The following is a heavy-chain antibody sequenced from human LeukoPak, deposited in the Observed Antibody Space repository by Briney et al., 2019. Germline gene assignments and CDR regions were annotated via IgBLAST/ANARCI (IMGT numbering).Heavy chain of an antibody. CDR2: INPNSGDT. CDR1: GYIFTGYY. CDR3: ARDNDSRDPPHFDY. D-gene: IGHD3-16*01. V-gene: IGHV1-2*02. Sequence: ASVKVSCKASGYIFTGYYMHWVRQAPGQGLEWMGWINPNSGDTNYAQKFQGRVTITADKSTSTAYMELSSLRSEDTAVYYCARDNDSRDPPHFDYWGQGTLVTVSA. J-gene: IGHJ4*02.